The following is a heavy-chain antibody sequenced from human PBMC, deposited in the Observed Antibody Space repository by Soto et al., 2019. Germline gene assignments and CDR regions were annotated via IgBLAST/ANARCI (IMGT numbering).Heavy chain of an antibody. CDR3: ARRGYGSRWPNVYMDV. CDR2: ISNNGAHT. V-gene: IGHV3-64*01. CDR1: GFTFSNYE. D-gene: IGHD6-13*01. J-gene: IGHJ6*03. Sequence: EARLVESGGGLVQPGGSLRLSCAASGFTFSNYEMHWVRQAPGKGLEYVSGISNNGAHTDYAKSVKGRFTISRDNSENNLYLQMGSLRAEDMGLYYCARRGYGSRWPNVYMDVWGKGTTVTVSS.